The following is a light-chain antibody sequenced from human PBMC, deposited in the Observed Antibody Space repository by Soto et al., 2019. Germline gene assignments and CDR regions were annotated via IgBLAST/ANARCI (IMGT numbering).Light chain of an antibody. J-gene: IGKJ1*01. Sequence: EIVMTQSPAILSVSPGERATLSCRASESVRRNLAWYQQKPGLAPRLLIYGSSTRATGIPARFSGSGSGTEFTLTISSLQSEDFAVYFCQQYNDWPRTFGQGTKVEIK. CDR2: GSS. V-gene: IGKV3-15*01. CDR1: ESVRRN. CDR3: QQYNDWPRT.